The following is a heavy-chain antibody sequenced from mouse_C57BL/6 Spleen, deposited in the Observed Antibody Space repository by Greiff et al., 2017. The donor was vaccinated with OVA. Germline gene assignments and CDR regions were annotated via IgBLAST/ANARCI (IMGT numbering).Heavy chain of an antibody. CDR1: GFTFSDYG. V-gene: IGHV5-17*01. CDR2: ISSGSSTI. J-gene: IGHJ3*01. D-gene: IGHD4-1*01. CDR3: AKGNWAVGFAY. Sequence: EVKLVESGGGLVKPGGSLKLSCAASGFTFSDYGMHWVRQAPEKGLEWVAYISSGSSTIYYADTVKGRFTISRDNAKNTLFLQRTSLRSEDTAMXYCAKGNWAVGFAYWGQGTLVTVSA.